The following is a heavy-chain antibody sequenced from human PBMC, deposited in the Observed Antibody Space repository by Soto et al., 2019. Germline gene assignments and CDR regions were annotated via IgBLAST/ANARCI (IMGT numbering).Heavy chain of an antibody. D-gene: IGHD3-3*01. J-gene: IGHJ6*03. V-gene: IGHV1-3*01. CDR3: ARNLGSGYYYYYMDV. Sequence: ASVKVCCKASGYTLTSYARHWVRQAPGQRLEWMGWINAGNGNTKYSQKFQGRVTITRDTSASTAYMELSSLRSEDTAVYYCARNLGSGYYYYYMDVWGKGTTVTVSS. CDR1: GYTLTSYA. CDR2: INAGNGNT.